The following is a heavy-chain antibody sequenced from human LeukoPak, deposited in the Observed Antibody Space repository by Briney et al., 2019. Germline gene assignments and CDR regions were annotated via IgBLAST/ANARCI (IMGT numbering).Heavy chain of an antibody. CDR3: ARDLTAAGRQDDC. CDR1: GFTFNNAW. J-gene: IGHJ4*02. D-gene: IGHD1-26*01. V-gene: IGHV3-66*01. CDR2: IYSGGST. Sequence: PGGSLRLSCAASGFTFNNAWMSWVRQAPGKGLEWVSVIYSGGSTYYADSVKGRFTISRDNSKNTLYLQMNSLRAEDTAVYYCARDLTAAGRQDDCWGQGTLVTVSS.